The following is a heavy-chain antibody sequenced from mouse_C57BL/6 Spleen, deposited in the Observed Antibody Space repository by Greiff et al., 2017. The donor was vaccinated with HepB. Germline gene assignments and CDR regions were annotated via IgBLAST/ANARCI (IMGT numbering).Heavy chain of an antibody. Sequence: VQLQQPGAELVKPGASVKLSCKASGYTFTSYWMHWVKQRPGQGLEWIGMIHPNSGSTNYNEKFKSKATLTVDKSSSTAYMQLSSLTSEDSAVYYCARSGYDHGPHYFDYWGQGTTLTVSS. CDR3: ARSGYDHGPHYFDY. CDR2: IHPNSGST. D-gene: IGHD2-10*02. V-gene: IGHV1-64*01. J-gene: IGHJ2*01. CDR1: GYTFTSYW.